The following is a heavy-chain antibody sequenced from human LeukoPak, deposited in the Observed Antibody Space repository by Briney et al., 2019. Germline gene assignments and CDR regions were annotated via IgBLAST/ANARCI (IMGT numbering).Heavy chain of an antibody. Sequence: PGGSLRLSCAASGFTFSSYAMHWVRQAPGKGLEWVAVISYDGSNKYYADSVKGRFTISRDNSKNTLYLQMNSLRAEDTAVYYCARDPYDSSGYYDYWGQGTLVTVCS. J-gene: IGHJ4*02. CDR3: ARDPYDSSGYYDY. CDR1: GFTFSSYA. D-gene: IGHD3-22*01. V-gene: IGHV3-30*04. CDR2: ISYDGSNK.